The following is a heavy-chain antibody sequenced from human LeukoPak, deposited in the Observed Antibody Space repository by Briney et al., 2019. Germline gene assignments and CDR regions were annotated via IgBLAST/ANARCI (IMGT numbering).Heavy chain of an antibody. CDR2: ISGSGSTI. CDR1: GFTFSSYA. V-gene: IGHV3-23*01. CDR3: ARDRYYDSSGYYGY. J-gene: IGHJ4*02. D-gene: IGHD3-22*01. Sequence: GGSLRLSCAASGFTFSSYAMSWVRQAPGKGLEWVSAISGSGSTIYYADSVKSRFTISRDNAKNSLYLQMNSLRAEDTAVYYCARDRYYDSSGYYGYWGQGTLVTVSS.